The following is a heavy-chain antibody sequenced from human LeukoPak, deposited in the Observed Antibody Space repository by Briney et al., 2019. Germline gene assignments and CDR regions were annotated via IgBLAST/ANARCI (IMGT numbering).Heavy chain of an antibody. D-gene: IGHD3-9*01. CDR3: ARVRSRLVIKLHYYFDY. CDR1: GGTFSIYA. J-gene: IGHJ4*02. CDR2: IIPIFGTA. Sequence: ASVKVSCKASGGTFSIYAISWVRQAPGQGREWMGGIIPIFGTANYAQKFQGRVTITADESTSTAYMELSSLRSEDTAVYYCARVRSRLVIKLHYYFDYWGQGTLVTVSS. V-gene: IGHV1-69*13.